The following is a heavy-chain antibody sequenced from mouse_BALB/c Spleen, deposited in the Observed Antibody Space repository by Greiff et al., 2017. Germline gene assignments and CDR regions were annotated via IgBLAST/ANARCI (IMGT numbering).Heavy chain of an antibody. V-gene: IGHV2-9*02. CDR3: ARDDYGNYLGAMDY. CDR2: IWAGGST. J-gene: IGHJ4*01. CDR1: GFSLTSYG. Sequence: VQLQQSGPGLVAPSQSLSITCTVSGFSLTSYGVHWVRQPPGKGLEWLGVIWAGGSTNYNSALMSRLSISKDNSKSQVFLKMNSLQTDDTAMYYCARDDYGNYLGAMDYWGQGTSVTVSS. D-gene: IGHD2-1*01.